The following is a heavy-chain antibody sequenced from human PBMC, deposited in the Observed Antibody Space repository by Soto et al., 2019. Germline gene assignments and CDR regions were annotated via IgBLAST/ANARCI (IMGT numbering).Heavy chain of an antibody. V-gene: IGHV3-23*01. CDR1: GFTFSSHA. CDR3: ARDLWWYLH. Sequence: EVQLLESGGGLVQRGGALRLSCAASGFTFSSHAMSWVRQAPGKGLEWLSSISGGAEGAYYADSVKGRFTISRDNSKNTLYLQMNSLRAEDTAVYYCARDLWWYLHWGQGTLVTVSS. CDR2: ISGGAEGA. D-gene: IGHD2-15*01. J-gene: IGHJ4*02.